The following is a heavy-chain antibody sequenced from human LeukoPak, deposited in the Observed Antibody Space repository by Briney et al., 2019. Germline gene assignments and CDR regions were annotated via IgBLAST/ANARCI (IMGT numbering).Heavy chain of an antibody. CDR2: FYTGGTT. J-gene: IGHJ2*01. CDR1: GGSISSYY. CDR3: ARTVVTLDWYFDL. D-gene: IGHD4-23*01. V-gene: IGHV4-4*07. Sequence: PSETLSLTCTVSGGSISSYYWNWIRQPAGKGLEWIGRFYTGGTTNYNPSLKSRVTMSIDTSKNQVSLKMRSVTAADTAVYYCARTVVTLDWYFDLWGRGTLVSVSS.